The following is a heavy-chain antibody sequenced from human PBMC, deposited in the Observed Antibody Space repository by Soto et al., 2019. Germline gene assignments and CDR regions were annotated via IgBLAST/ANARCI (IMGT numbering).Heavy chain of an antibody. V-gene: IGHV4-34*01. D-gene: IGHD6-13*01. J-gene: IGHJ4*02. CDR3: ATSSKEYSSSLWTD. CDR1: GGSFSDYY. CDR2: INHRGGT. Sequence: QVQLQQWGAGLLKPSETLSLTCAVFGGSFSDYYWSWIRQPPGKGLEWLGEINHRGGTNYNPSLKNRVTISVDTSKNQFSLKLSSVTAADTAVYYCATSSKEYSSSLWTDWRQGTLVTVSS.